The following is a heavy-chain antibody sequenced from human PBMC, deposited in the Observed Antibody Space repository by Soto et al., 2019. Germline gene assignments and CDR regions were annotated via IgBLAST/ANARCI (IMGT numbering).Heavy chain of an antibody. CDR1: GYSFTSYW. J-gene: IGHJ6*02. CDR2: IYPGDSDT. Sequence: GESRKISCXGSGYSFTSYWIGWVRQMPGKGLEWMGIIYPGDSDTRYSPSFQGQVTISADKSISTAYLQWSSLKASDTAMYYCARHKIEADTAMDPYYYYGMDVWGQGTTVT. V-gene: IGHV5-51*01. D-gene: IGHD5-18*01. CDR3: ARHKIEADTAMDPYYYYGMDV.